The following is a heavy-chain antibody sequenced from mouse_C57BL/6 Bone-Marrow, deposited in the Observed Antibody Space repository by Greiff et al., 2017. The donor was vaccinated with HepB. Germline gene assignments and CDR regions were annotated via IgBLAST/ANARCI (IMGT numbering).Heavy chain of an antibody. CDR3: ASPYGYDAAY. CDR2: ISDGGSYT. Sequence: DVHLVESGGGLVKPGGSLKLSCAASGFTFSSYAMSWVRQTPEKRLEWVATISDGGSYTYYPDNVKGRFTISRDNAKNNLYLQMSHLKSEDTAMYYCASPYGYDAAYWGQGTLVTVSA. CDR1: GFTFSSYA. V-gene: IGHV5-4*01. J-gene: IGHJ3*01. D-gene: IGHD2-2*01.